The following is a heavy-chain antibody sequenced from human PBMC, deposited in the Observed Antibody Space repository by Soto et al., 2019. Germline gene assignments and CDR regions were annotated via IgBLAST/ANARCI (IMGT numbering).Heavy chain of an antibody. CDR1: GYTFTSYG. J-gene: IGHJ6*02. CDR2: ISAYNGNT. Sequence: QVQLVQSGAEVKKPGASVKVSCKASGYTFTSYGISWVRQAPGQGLEWMGWISAYNGNTNYAQKLQGRVTMTTDTSTSTAYMALRSLRSHHKTLYYCLRDADYYDMDVWGQGTTVTVSS. CDR3: LRDADYYDMDV. V-gene: IGHV1-18*01.